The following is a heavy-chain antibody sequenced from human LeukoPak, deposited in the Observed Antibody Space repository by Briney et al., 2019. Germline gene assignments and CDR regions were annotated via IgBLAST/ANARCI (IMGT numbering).Heavy chain of an antibody. D-gene: IGHD3-10*02. CDR3: AELGITMIGGA. CDR2: ISSSGSTI. J-gene: IGHJ6*04. CDR1: GFTFSSYD. V-gene: IGHV3-48*03. Sequence: GGSPRLSCAASGFTFSSYDMNWVRQAPGKGLEWVSYISSSGSTIYYADSVKGRFTISRDNAKNSLYLQMNSLRAEDTAVYYCAELGITMIGGAWGKGTTVTISS.